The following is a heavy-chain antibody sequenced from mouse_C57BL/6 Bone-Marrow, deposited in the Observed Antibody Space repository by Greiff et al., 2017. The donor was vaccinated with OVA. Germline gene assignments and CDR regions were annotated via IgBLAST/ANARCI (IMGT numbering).Heavy chain of an antibody. CDR3: ARSGALLRFAY. Sequence: EVQLQQSGPELVKPGASVKISCKASGYTFTDYYMNWVKQSNGKSLEWIGDINPNNGGTSYNQKFKGKATLTVDKSSSTAYMELRSLTSEDSAVYYCARSGALLRFAYWGQGTLVTVSA. CDR1: GYTFTDYY. CDR2: INPNNGGT. V-gene: IGHV1-26*01. J-gene: IGHJ3*01. D-gene: IGHD1-2*01.